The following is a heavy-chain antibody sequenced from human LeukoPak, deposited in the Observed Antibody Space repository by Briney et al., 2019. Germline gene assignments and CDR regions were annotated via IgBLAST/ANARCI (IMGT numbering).Heavy chain of an antibody. CDR2: IYTTGSS. J-gene: IGHJ6*02. D-gene: IGHD3-10*01. V-gene: IGHV4-61*02. CDR3: ARVSPSGVWDV. CDR1: GGSISGINYY. Sequence: SETLSLTCTVSGGSISGINYYWTWIRQPAGKGLEWIGRIYTTGSSNYNPSFKSRVTISVDTSNNQFSLKLSSVTAADTAVYYCARVSPSGVWDVWGQGTTITVSS.